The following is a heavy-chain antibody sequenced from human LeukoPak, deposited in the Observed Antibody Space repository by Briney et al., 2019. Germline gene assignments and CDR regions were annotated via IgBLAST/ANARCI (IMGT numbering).Heavy chain of an antibody. D-gene: IGHD3-9*01. CDR2: ISHDGSYK. CDR3: AKDILTVYFITGGIDY. Sequence: TGGSLRLSCAASGFPFSSYGMHWVRQAPGKGLEWVAVISHDGSYKFYADSVKGRVTISRDDSRSTLYLQMNSLRAEDTAVYYCAKDILTVYFITGGIDYWGQGTLVTVSS. J-gene: IGHJ4*02. V-gene: IGHV3-30*18. CDR1: GFPFSSYG.